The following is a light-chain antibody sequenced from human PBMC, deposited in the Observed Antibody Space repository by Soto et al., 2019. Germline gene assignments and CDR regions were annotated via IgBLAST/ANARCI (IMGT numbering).Light chain of an antibody. J-gene: IGKJ5*01. V-gene: IGKV3-20*01. CDR3: QQYGSSPSIT. Sequence: EIVLTQSPGTLSLSPGERATLSCRASQSVSSSYLAWYQQKPGQAPRLLIYGASSRATGIPDRFSGSGSEPDFTLTISRLEPEDFSVYYCQQYGSSPSITFGQGTRLEIK. CDR2: GAS. CDR1: QSVSSSY.